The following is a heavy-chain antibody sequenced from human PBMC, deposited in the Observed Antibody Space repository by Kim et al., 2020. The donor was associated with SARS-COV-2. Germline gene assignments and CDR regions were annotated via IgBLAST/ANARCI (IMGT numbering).Heavy chain of an antibody. D-gene: IGHD1-26*01. CDR3: ARTLPIVGAPGGDYFDY. Sequence: SETLSLTCTVSGGSISSYYWSWIRQPPGKGLEWIGYIYYSGSTNYNPSLKSRVTISVDTSKNQFSLKLSSVTAADTAVYYCARTLPIVGAPGGDYFDYWG. CDR1: GGSISSYY. J-gene: IGHJ4*01. V-gene: IGHV4-59*13. CDR2: IYYSGST.